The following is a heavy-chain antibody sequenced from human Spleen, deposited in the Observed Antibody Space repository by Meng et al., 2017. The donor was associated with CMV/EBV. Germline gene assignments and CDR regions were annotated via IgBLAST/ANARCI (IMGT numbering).Heavy chain of an antibody. Sequence: SETLSLTCTVSGGSISSYYWSWIRQPPGKGLEWIGYIYYSGSTNYNPSLKSRVTISVDTSKNQFSLKLSSVTAADTAVYYCATSRYSGGWYTAFVDWGLGTLVTVSS. V-gene: IGHV4-59*01. CDR2: IYYSGST. J-gene: IGHJ4*02. CDR1: GGSISSYY. D-gene: IGHD6-19*01. CDR3: ATSRYSGGWYTAFVD.